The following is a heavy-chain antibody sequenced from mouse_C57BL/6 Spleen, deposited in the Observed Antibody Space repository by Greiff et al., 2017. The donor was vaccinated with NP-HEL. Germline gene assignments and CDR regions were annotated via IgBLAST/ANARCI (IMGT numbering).Heavy chain of an antibody. D-gene: IGHD1-1*01. Sequence: VQLQQSGAELVKPGASVKISCKASGYAFSSYWMNWVKQRPGKGLEWIGQIYPGDGDTNYNGKFKGKATLTADKSSSTAYMQLSSLTSEDSAVYVCARYYYGSSYGDYYAMDYWGQGTSVTVSS. CDR3: ARYYYGSSYGDYYAMDY. CDR2: IYPGDGDT. CDR1: GYAFSSYW. V-gene: IGHV1-80*01. J-gene: IGHJ4*01.